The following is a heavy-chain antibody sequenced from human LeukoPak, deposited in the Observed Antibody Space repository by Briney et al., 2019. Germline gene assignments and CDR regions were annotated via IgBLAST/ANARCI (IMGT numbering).Heavy chain of an antibody. CDR2: IDYSGST. CDR1: GVSISSGGYY. Sequence: SQTLSLTCTVSGVSISSGGYYWSWIRQQPGKVLEWSGYIDYSGSTYYNPSLKSRLTIPVDPSKHQSSLKLSSVTAAHTAVYYCASAEYSSSWYLGYWGQGTLVTVSS. CDR3: ASAEYSSSWYLGY. J-gene: IGHJ4*02. V-gene: IGHV4-31*03. D-gene: IGHD6-13*01.